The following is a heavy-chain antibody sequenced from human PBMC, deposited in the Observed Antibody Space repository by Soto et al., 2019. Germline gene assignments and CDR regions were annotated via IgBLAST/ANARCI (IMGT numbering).Heavy chain of an antibody. V-gene: IGHV3-9*01. D-gene: IGHD2-15*01. Sequence: EVQLVESGGGLVQPGRSLRLSCAASGFTFDDYAMHWVRQAPGKGLEWVSGISWNSGSIGYADSVKGRFTISRDNAKNSLYLQMNSLRAEDTALYYCARAYCSGGSCYGYFDYWGQGTLVTVSS. CDR1: GFTFDDYA. CDR3: ARAYCSGGSCYGYFDY. CDR2: ISWNSGSI. J-gene: IGHJ4*02.